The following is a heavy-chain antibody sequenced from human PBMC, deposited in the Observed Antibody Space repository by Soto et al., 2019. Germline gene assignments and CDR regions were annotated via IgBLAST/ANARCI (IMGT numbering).Heavy chain of an antibody. CDR2: IYPSGMP. CDR3: ARERGGYGLFDS. CDR1: CGSISNAAYS. J-gene: IGHJ4*02. V-gene: IGHV4-30-2*01. D-gene: IGHD5-18*01. Sequence: NPSETLSLTCTVSCGSISNAAYSWSWIRQPPGKGLEWIGYIYPSGMPFYNPSLRSRVTISIDRSNDQFSLNLKSVTAADTAVYYCARERGGYGLFDSWGQGTLVTVSS.